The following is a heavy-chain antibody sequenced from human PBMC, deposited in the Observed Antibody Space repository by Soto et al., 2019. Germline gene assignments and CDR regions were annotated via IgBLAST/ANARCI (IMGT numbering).Heavy chain of an antibody. D-gene: IGHD5-18*01. J-gene: IGHJ6*03. CDR1: GGSISSYY. Sequence: QVQLQESGPGLVKPSETLSLTCTVSGGSISSYYWSWIRQPPGKGLEWLGYIYYSGRTNYNTSLKSRVTISVDTSKNQFSLKLSSVTAADTAVYYCARLDTDLYDYYMDVWGKGTTVTVSS. V-gene: IGHV4-59*08. CDR2: IYYSGRT. CDR3: ARLDTDLYDYYMDV.